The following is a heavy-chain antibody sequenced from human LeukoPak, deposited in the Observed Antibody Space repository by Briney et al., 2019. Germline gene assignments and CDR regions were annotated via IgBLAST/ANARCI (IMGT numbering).Heavy chain of an antibody. J-gene: IGHJ5*02. CDR1: GGSISDSSYY. D-gene: IGHD3-10*01. Sequence: SETLSLTCTVSGGSISDSSYYWGWIRQPPGKGLEWIGTIFYSGSAYYGPSLKSRVTMFVDTSKNQFSLKLSSVTAADTAVYYCARRGGYYGSGRTYWFDPWGLGTLVTVSS. V-gene: IGHV4-39*01. CDR2: IFYSGSA. CDR3: ARRGGYYGSGRTYWFDP.